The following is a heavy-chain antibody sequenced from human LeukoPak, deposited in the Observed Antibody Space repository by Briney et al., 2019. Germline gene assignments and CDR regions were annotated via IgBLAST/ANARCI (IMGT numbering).Heavy chain of an antibody. D-gene: IGHD1-26*01. J-gene: IGHJ4*02. CDR1: GYTFTGYY. CDR2: INPNSGGT. CDR3: ARRRGATTFDY. Sequence: ASVKVSCKASGYTFTGYYMHWVRQAPGQGLEWMGWINPNSGGTNYAQKFQGRVTMTRDTSISTAYLQWSSLKASDTAMYHCARRRGATTFDYWGQGTLVTVSS. V-gene: IGHV1-2*02.